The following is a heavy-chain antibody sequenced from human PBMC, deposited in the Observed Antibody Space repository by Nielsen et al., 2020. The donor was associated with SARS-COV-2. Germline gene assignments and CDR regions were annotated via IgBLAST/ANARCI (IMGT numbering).Heavy chain of an antibody. CDR1: GGSISSGGYY. V-gene: IGHV4-31*03. J-gene: IGHJ4*02. Sequence: SETLSLTCTVSGGSISSGGYYWSWIRQHPGKGLEWIGYIYYSGSTYYNPSLKSRVTISVDTSKNQFSLKLSSVTAADTAVYYCARVRVWFGETRIDYWGQGTLVTVSS. D-gene: IGHD3-10*01. CDR3: ARVRVWFGETRIDY. CDR2: IYYSGST.